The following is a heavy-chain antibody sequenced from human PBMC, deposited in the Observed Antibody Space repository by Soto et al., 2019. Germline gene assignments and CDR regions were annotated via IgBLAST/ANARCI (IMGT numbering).Heavy chain of an antibody. CDR2: VSPYNGNT. V-gene: IGHV1-18*01. CDR3: VRGGILEANSPYYYYGLDV. CDR1: GYTFSTYG. D-gene: IGHD1-1*01. Sequence: GASVKVSCKVFGYTFSTYGLSWVRQAPGQGLEWMGWVSPYNGNTYYAPGLQGRVTMTTDTSTNTAYMSLRSLRSDDTAIYYCVRGGILEANSPYYYYGLDVWGQGTPVTVYS. J-gene: IGHJ6*02.